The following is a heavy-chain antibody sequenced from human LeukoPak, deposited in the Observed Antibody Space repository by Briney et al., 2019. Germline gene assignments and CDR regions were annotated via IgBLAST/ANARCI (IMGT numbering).Heavy chain of an antibody. Sequence: SETLSLTCAVYGGSFSGYYWSWIRQPPGKGLEWIGEINHSGSTNYNMSLKSRVTISVDTSKNQFSLKLSSVTAADTAVYYCARGPSSGYDWGRSPKVHFDYWGQGTLVTVSS. CDR3: ARGPSSGYDWGRSPKVHFDY. CDR2: INHSGST. V-gene: IGHV4-34*01. CDR1: GGSFSGYY. J-gene: IGHJ4*02. D-gene: IGHD5-12*01.